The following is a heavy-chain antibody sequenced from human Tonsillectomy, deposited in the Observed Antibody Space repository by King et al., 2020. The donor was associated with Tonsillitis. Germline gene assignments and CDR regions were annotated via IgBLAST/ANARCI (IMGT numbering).Heavy chain of an antibody. CDR2: ISTYNGNT. V-gene: IGHV1-18*01. D-gene: IGHD2-2*01. Sequence: QLVQSGAEVKKPGASVKVSCKASGYTFPNYGITWVRQAPGQGLEWMGWISTYNGNTNFAQKLQGRVTMTTDTSTTTAYMELWSLRSDDTAVYFCASDRHQLLDYWGQGTLVTVSS. CDR1: GYTFPNYG. CDR3: ASDRHQLLDY. J-gene: IGHJ4*02.